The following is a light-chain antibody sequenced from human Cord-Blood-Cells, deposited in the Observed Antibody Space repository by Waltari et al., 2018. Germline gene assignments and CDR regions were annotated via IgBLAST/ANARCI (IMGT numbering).Light chain of an antibody. Sequence: QSALTQPRSVSGSPGQSVTISCTGTSSDVGGYNYVSWYQQHPGKAPKPLVYEVSKRPPGVPDRFSCSKSGNTASLTISGLQAEDEADYYCCSYAGSYTNWVFGGGTKLTVL. V-gene: IGLV2-11*01. CDR1: SSDVGGYNY. J-gene: IGLJ3*02. CDR3: CSYAGSYTNWV. CDR2: EVS.